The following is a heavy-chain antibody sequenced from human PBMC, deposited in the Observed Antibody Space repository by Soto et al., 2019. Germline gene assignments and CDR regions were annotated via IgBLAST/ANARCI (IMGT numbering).Heavy chain of an antibody. V-gene: IGHV4-34*01. Sequence: QVQLQQWGAGLLKPSETLSLTCAVYGGSFSGYYWSWIRQPPGKGLEGIGEINPSGSTNYNPSLKSRVTISVDTSKNQFSLKLSSVTAADTAVYYCARSHRKSSGSGYYYYYGMDVWGQGTTVTVSS. D-gene: IGHD6-19*01. J-gene: IGHJ6*02. CDR3: ARSHRKSSGSGYYYYYGMDV. CDR2: INPSGST. CDR1: GGSFSGYY.